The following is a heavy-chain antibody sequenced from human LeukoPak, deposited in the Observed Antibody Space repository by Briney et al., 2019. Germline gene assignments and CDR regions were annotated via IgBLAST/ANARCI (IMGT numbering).Heavy chain of an antibody. Sequence: GGSLRLSCVASGFTFSSYWMHWVRQAPGKGLVWVSRINSAGSSTSYADSVKGRFTISRDNAKNTLYLQMNSLRAEDTAIYYCARAYSSAWYVPGDYWGQGTLVTVSS. CDR2: INSAGSST. D-gene: IGHD6-19*01. J-gene: IGHJ4*02. CDR3: ARAYSSAWYVPGDY. CDR1: GFTFSSYW. V-gene: IGHV3-74*01.